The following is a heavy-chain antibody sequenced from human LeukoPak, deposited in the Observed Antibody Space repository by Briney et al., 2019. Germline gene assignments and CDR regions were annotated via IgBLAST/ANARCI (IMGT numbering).Heavy chain of an antibody. J-gene: IGHJ4*02. D-gene: IGHD3-10*01. CDR2: IYYSGST. V-gene: IGHV4-59*08. Sequence: KPSETLSLTCTVSGGSISSYYWSWIRQPPGKGLEWIGYIYYSGSTNYNPSFKSRVTISVDTSKNQFSLKLSSVTAADTAVYYCARRRRGFDYWGQGTLVTVSS. CDR1: GGSISSYY. CDR3: ARRRRGFDY.